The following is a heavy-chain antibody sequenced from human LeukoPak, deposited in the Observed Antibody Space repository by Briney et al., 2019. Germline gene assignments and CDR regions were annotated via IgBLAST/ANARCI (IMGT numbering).Heavy chain of an antibody. J-gene: IGHJ4*02. CDR3: ARGPVDSSGYHFDY. D-gene: IGHD3-22*01. CDR1: GFTFSSYD. Sequence: GGSLRLSCAASGFTFSSYDMHWVRQATGKGLERVSAIGTAGDTYYPGSVKGRFTISRENAKNSLYLQMNSLRAGDTAVYYCARGPVDSSGYHFDYWGQGTLVTVSS. CDR2: IGTAGDT. V-gene: IGHV3-13*01.